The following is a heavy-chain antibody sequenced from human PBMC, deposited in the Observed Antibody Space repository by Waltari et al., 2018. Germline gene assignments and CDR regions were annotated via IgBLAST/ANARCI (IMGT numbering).Heavy chain of an antibody. D-gene: IGHD6-25*01. CDR1: GFVVRGNF. CDR3: VREAYLAAGFDF. Sequence: EVQLVETGGGFIPPGGSLRVSCAASGFVVRGNFMHWVRQAPGKGLEWVSLVNSAGNSFYADAVKGRFTISRDTSKNTLYLQMNSLRVEDTAMYYCVREAYLAAGFDFWGQGTPVTVSS. V-gene: IGHV3-53*02. J-gene: IGHJ4*02. CDR2: VNSAGNS.